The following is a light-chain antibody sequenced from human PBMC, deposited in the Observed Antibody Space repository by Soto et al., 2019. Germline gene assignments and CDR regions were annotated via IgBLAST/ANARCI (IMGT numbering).Light chain of an antibody. CDR3: NSYTAFNTRV. J-gene: IGLJ1*01. V-gene: IGLV2-14*01. CDR1: SSDVGAYDY. CDR2: EVS. Sequence: QSALAQPASVSGSLGQSITISCTGTSSDVGAYDYVSWYQQHPGKVPKLLIYEVSDRPPGVSDRFSGSKSANTASLTISRLLSEDEADYYCNSYTAFNTRVFGTGTKLTVL.